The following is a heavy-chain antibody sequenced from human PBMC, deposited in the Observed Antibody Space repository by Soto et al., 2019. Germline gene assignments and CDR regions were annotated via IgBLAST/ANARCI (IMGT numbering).Heavy chain of an antibody. D-gene: IGHD6-19*01. Sequence: PSETLSLTCAVYGGSFSGYYWSWIRQPPGKGLEWIGEINHSGSTNYNPSLKSRVTISVDTSKNQFSLKLSSVTAADTAVCYCARVSGWYANWFDPWGQGTLVTVSS. CDR3: ARVSGWYANWFDP. V-gene: IGHV4-34*01. CDR2: INHSGST. J-gene: IGHJ5*02. CDR1: GGSFSGYY.